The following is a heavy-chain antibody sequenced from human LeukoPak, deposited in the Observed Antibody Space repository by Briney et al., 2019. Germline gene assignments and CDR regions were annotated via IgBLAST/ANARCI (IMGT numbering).Heavy chain of an antibody. J-gene: IGHJ4*02. Sequence: ASVKVSCKASGYTFTGYYMHWVRQAPGQGLEWMGWINPNSGGTNYAQKSQGRVTMTRDTSISTAYMELSRLRSDDTAVYYCARGDVLRYFDWLLPPDYWGQGTLVTVSS. CDR3: ARGDVLRYFDWLLPPDY. CDR2: INPNSGGT. D-gene: IGHD3-9*01. V-gene: IGHV1-2*02. CDR1: GYTFTGYY.